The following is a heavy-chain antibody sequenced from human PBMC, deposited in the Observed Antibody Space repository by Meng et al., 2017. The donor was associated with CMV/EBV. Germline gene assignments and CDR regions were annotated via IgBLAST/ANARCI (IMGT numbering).Heavy chain of an antibody. J-gene: IGHJ6*02. CDR3: ARDVSPRSSAYFAIYYFYALDV. V-gene: IGHV3-21*01. Sequence: GESLKISCAASGFTFSSYSMNWVRQAPGKGLEWVSSISSSGTYIYYADSVKGRFTISRDNAQNSLYLQMNSLRAEDTAVYYCARDVSPRSSAYFAIYYFYALDVWGQGTTVIVSS. CDR2: ISSSGTYI. CDR1: GFTFSSYS. D-gene: IGHD2-21*01.